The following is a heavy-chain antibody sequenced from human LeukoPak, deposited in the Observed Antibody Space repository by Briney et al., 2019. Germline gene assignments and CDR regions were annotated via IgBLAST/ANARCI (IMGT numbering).Heavy chain of an antibody. J-gene: IGHJ3*02. V-gene: IGHV5-51*01. CDR1: GYSFTSYW. CDR3: ARRYPDGHKTAAAGSIDAFDI. Sequence: GESLKISCKGSGYSFTSYWISWVRQMPGKGLEWMGIIYPGDSDTRYSPSFQGQVTISADKSISTAYLQWSSLKASDTAMYYCARRYPDGHKTAAAGSIDAFDIWGQGTMVTVSS. D-gene: IGHD6-13*01. CDR2: IYPGDSDT.